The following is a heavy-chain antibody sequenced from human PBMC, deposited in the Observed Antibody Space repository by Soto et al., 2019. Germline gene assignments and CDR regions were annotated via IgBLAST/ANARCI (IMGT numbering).Heavy chain of an antibody. Sequence: SETLSLTCTVSGGSISSGDDYWSWIRQPPGKGLEWIGYVYHTGRTSYNPSLKSRVSISMDTSKNQFSLNLDSVTAADTAVYFCARDFAYFDAWGQGTLVTVS. J-gene: IGHJ4*02. V-gene: IGHV4-61*08. CDR3: ARDFAYFDA. D-gene: IGHD3-3*01. CDR2: VYHTGRT. CDR1: GGSISSGDDY.